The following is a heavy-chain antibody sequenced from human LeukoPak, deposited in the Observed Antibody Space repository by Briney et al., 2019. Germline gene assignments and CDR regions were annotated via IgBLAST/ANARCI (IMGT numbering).Heavy chain of an antibody. CDR3: TSLRGSSSQYFQY. CDR2: IKQDGSEK. Sequence: GGSLRLSCAASGFIFRRYWMTWVRQAPGKGLEWVANIKQDGSEKNYLDSVRGRFTISRDDARNSLYLQMDSLRTEDTAVYYCTSLRGSSSQYFQYWGQGTLVTVSS. V-gene: IGHV3-7*05. D-gene: IGHD6-13*01. CDR1: GFIFRRYW. J-gene: IGHJ1*01.